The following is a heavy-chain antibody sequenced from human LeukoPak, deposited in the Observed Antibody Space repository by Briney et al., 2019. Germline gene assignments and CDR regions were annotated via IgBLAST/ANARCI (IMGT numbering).Heavy chain of an antibody. D-gene: IGHD3-3*01. CDR2: IYYSGST. V-gene: IGHV4-59*01. CDR1: GGSISSYY. J-gene: IGHJ4*02. CDR3: ARTQYDFWSGSLYYFDY. Sequence: SETLSLTCTVSGGSISSYYWSWIRQPPGKGLEWIGYIYYSGSTNYNPSLKSRVTISVDTSKNQFSLKLSSVTAADTAVYYCARTQYDFWSGSLYYFDYWGRGTLVTVSS.